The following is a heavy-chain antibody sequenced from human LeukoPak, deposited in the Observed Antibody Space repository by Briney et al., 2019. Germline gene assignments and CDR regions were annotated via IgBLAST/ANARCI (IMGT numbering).Heavy chain of an antibody. J-gene: IGHJ4*02. CDR2: IKQDGSEK. V-gene: IGHV3-7*03. Sequence: GGSLRLSCAASGFTFSSYWMSWVRQAPGKGLEWVANIKQDGSEKYYVDSVKGRFTISRDNAKNSLYLQMNSLRAEDTALYYCAKSYDSSGYYSGFDYWGQGTLVTVSS. D-gene: IGHD3-22*01. CDR3: AKSYDSSGYYSGFDY. CDR1: GFTFSSYW.